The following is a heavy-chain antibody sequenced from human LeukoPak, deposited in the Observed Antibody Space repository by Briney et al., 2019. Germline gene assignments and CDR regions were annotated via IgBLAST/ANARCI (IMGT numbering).Heavy chain of an antibody. CDR1: GYTFTSYY. D-gene: IGHD5-18*01. V-gene: IGHV1-46*01. J-gene: IGHJ4*02. Sequence: ASVKVSCKASGYTFTSYYMHWVGQAPGQGLEWMGIINPSGGSTSYAQKFQGRVTMTRDTSTSTVYMELSSLRSEDTAVYYCARWGNTAMVIVWGQGTLVTVSS. CDR3: ARWGNTAMVIV. CDR2: INPSGGST.